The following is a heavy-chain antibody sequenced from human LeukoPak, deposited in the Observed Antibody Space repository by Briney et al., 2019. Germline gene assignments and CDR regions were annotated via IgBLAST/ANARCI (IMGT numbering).Heavy chain of an antibody. CDR1: GYTFTDYY. Sequence: ASVKVSCKASGYTFTDYYMHWVRQAPGQGLEWMGWINPNNGGRIYAQKFQGRVTMTRATSISTAYMDLSRLTSDDTAVYYCARVQSLRVVRCFDPWGQGTLVTVSS. D-gene: IGHD4-17*01. J-gene: IGHJ5*02. CDR2: INPNNGGR. V-gene: IGHV1-2*02. CDR3: ARVQSLRVVRCFDP.